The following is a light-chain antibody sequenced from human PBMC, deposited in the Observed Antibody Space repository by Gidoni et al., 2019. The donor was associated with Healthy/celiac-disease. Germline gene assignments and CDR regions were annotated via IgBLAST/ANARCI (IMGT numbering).Light chain of an antibody. V-gene: IGLV1-40*01. CDR3: QSDDSSPHVV. CDR2: GNS. J-gene: IGLJ2*01. Sequence: VTISFNGISSNIGDGYDVHWYKQLPGPAPKLLIYGNSKRPSGVPDRFSGAKSGTSASLDISGLHAEDAVDYYCQSDDSSPHVVFGGGTKLNVL. CDR1: SSNIGDGYD.